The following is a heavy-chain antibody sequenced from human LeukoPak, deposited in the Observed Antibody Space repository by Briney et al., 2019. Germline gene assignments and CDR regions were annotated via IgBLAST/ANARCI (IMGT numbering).Heavy chain of an antibody. V-gene: IGHV3-30*18. CDR2: ISYDGSNK. Sequence: GRSLRLSCAASGFTFSSYGIHWVRQAPGKGLEWVAVISYDGSNKYYADSVKGRFTISRDNSKNTLYLQMNSLRAEDTAVYYCAKDHRYLGYCSGGGCYEYFQHWGQGTLVTVSS. J-gene: IGHJ1*01. CDR3: AKDHRYLGYCSGGGCYEYFQH. D-gene: IGHD2-15*01. CDR1: GFTFSSYG.